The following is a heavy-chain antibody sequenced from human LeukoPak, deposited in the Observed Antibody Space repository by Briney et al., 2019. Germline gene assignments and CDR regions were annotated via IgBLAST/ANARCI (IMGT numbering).Heavy chain of an antibody. Sequence: GGSLRLSCAVSGFTFSSYWMSWFRQAPGKGLEWVANINQDGSQKFSVDSVKGRFTISRDNAKNSLSLQMNSLRVEDTAVYYCARDWFDGDYDSFDYWGQGPLVPVSS. D-gene: IGHD4-17*01. J-gene: IGHJ4*02. CDR2: INQDGSQK. CDR1: GFTFSSYW. V-gene: IGHV3-7*03. CDR3: ARDWFDGDYDSFDY.